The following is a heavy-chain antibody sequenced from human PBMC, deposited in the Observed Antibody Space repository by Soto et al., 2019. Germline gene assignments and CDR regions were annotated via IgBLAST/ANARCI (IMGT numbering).Heavy chain of an antibody. CDR3: ARGESKKQGDY. CDR2: IHHGGNS. Sequence: SESLSLTCAVSGDSIISDKWWSWVRQAPGKGLEWIGEIHHGGNSKYNPSLKSRVIISVDRSKNQFSLNLTSVTDADTAGYYCARGESKKQGDYWGQGTRVTVSS. D-gene: IGHD1-26*01. V-gene: IGHV4-4*02. J-gene: IGHJ4*02. CDR1: GDSIISDKW.